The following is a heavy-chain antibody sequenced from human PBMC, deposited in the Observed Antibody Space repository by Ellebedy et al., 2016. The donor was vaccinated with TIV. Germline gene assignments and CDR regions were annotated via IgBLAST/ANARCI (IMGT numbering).Heavy chain of an antibody. CDR1: GYTFTKYW. D-gene: IGHD3-16*01. J-gene: IGHJ5*02. V-gene: IGHV5-51*01. CDR2: IYPGDSDT. Sequence: GESLKISCQSSGYTFTKYWIAWVRQMPGKGLEWMGVIYPGDSDTKYSPSFEGHIIISADKSINTAYLQWSSLKASDTAIYYCARMGDSEIYPLWFDPWGQGTLVTVSS. CDR3: ARMGDSEIYPLWFDP.